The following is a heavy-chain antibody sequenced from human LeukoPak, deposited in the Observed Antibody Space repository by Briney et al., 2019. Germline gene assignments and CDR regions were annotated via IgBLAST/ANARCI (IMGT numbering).Heavy chain of an antibody. CDR1: GYTFTSYG. V-gene: IGHV1-18*01. CDR3: ARDRFYSSSWPGLGYYYMDV. CDR2: ISAYNGNT. Sequence: ASVKVSCKASGYTFTSYGISWVRQAPGQGLEWMGWISAYNGNTNYAQKLQGRVTMTTDTSTSTAYMELRSLRSDDTAVYYCARDRFYSSSWPGLGYYYMDVWGKGTTVIVSS. J-gene: IGHJ6*03. D-gene: IGHD6-13*01.